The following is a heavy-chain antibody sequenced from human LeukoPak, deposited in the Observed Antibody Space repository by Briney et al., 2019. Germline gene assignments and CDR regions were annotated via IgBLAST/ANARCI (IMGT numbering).Heavy chain of an antibody. CDR3: ARDGRGSSHLDY. CDR2: IYYSGST. CDR1: GGSISSYY. V-gene: IGHV4-59*01. J-gene: IGHJ4*02. D-gene: IGHD1-26*01. Sequence: PSETLSLTCTVSGGSISSYYWTWIRQPPGKGLEYIGYIYYSGSTNYNPSLKSRVTISVDTSKNQFSLKLSSVTAADTAVYYCARDGRGSSHLDYWGQGTLVTVSS.